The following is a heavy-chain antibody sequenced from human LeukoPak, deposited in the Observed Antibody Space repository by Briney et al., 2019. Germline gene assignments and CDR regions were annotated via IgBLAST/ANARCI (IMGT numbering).Heavy chain of an antibody. V-gene: IGHV1-2*02. D-gene: IGHD5-12*01. CDR2: INPDSGDS. CDR3: ATGVATAFTY. Sequence: ASVKVSCKASGYTFTGYYIHWVRQAPGQGLEWMAFINPDSGDSYSAPKFQDRVTMTRDTSISTASMEVRWLTSDDTAVYYCATGVATAFTYWGQGTLVTVSS. CDR1: GYTFTGYY. J-gene: IGHJ4*02.